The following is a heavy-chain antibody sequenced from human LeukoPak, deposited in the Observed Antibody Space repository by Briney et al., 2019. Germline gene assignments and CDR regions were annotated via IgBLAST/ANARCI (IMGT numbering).Heavy chain of an antibody. D-gene: IGHD1-1*01. J-gene: IGHJ6*02. CDR3: ARDKLEPGYSMDV. CDR1: GFSFGAHG. V-gene: IGHV3-33*01. CDR2: IWYDGSNK. Sequence: GGSLRLSCATSGFSFGAHGMHWVRRAPGKGLEWVAVIWYDGSNKYYADSVKGRFPISRDNSKSTLFLQMNSLRAEDTAIYYCARDKLEPGYSMDVWGQGTTVTVSS.